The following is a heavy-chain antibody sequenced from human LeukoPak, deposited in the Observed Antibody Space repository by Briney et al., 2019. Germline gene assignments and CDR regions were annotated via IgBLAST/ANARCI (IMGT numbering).Heavy chain of an antibody. J-gene: IGHJ2*01. Sequence: PSETLSLTCTVSGGSISSSSYYWGWIRQPPGTGLEWIGSIYYSGSTYYNPSLKSRVTISVDTSKNQFSLKLSSVTAADTAVYYCARASHGWYFDLWGRGTLVTVSS. CDR3: ARASHGWYFDL. CDR1: GGSISSSSYY. V-gene: IGHV4-39*07. CDR2: IYYSGST. D-gene: IGHD6-6*01.